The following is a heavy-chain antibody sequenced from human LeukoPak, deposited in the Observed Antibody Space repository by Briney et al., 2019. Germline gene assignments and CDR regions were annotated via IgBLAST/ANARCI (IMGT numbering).Heavy chain of an antibody. CDR2: ISSSGSTI. CDR3: ARQEVDYGAPAGFHN. CDR1: GFTFSSYE. Sequence: PGGSVTLSCAASGFTFSSYEMHWVRQAPGKGLEWVSYISSSGSTIYHEDSVQGRFTISRDNAKNALYLQMNSLRAEDTAVYYCARQEVDYGAPAGFHNWGQGTLVTVSS. J-gene: IGHJ4*02. V-gene: IGHV3-48*03. D-gene: IGHD4-17*01.